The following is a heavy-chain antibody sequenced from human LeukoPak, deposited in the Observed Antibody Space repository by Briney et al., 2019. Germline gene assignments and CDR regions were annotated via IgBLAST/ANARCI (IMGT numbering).Heavy chain of an antibody. CDR3: RNWLFQKGYYFDY. J-gene: IGHJ4*02. CDR1: GFTFSSYE. V-gene: IGHV3-48*03. D-gene: IGHD3-9*01. Sequence: GGSLRLSCAASGFTFSSYEMNWVRQAPGKGLEWVSYISSSGSTIYYADSVKGRFTISRDNAKNSLYLQMNSLRAEDTAVYYCRNWLFQKGYYFDYWGQGTLVTVSS. CDR2: ISSSGSTI.